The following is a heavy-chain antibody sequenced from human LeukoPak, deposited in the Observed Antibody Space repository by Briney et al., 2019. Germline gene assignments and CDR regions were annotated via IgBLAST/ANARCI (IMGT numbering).Heavy chain of an antibody. CDR3: ARGPTSSHFDY. D-gene: IGHD6-13*01. J-gene: IGHJ4*02. CDR2: ISGSGGST. V-gene: IGHV3-23*01. CDR1: GFTFSSYA. Sequence: GGSLRLSCAASGFTFSSYAMSWVRQAPGKGLEWVSAISGSGGSTYYADSVKGRFTISRDNAKNSLYLQMNSLRAEDTAVYYCARGPTSSHFDYWGQGTLVTVSS.